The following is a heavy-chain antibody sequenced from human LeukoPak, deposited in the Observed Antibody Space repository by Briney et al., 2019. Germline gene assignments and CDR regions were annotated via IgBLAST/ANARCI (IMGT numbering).Heavy chain of an antibody. CDR3: ARDRSSYYDFWSGPQADAFDI. CDR2: IYYSGST. J-gene: IGHJ3*02. V-gene: IGHV4-59*01. CDR1: GVSISSYY. D-gene: IGHD3-3*01. Sequence: SESLSLTCTVSGVSISSYYWSWIRQPPGKGLEWIGYIYYSGSTNYNPSLKSRVTISVDTSKNQFSLKLGSVTAADTAVYYCARDRSSYYDFWSGPQADAFDIWGQGTMVTVSS.